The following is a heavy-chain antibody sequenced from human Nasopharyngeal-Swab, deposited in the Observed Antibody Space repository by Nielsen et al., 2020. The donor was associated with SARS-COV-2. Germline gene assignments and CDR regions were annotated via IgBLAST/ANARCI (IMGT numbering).Heavy chain of an antibody. CDR2: IYTSGST. CDR1: GGSISSGSYY. D-gene: IGHD4-17*01. CDR3: ARGPRGVTTYYYYYYMDV. Sequence: SQTLSLTCTVSGGSISSGSYYWSWIRQPAGKGLEWIGRIYTSGSTNYSPSLKSRVTISVDTSKNQFSLKLSSVTAADTAVYYCARGPRGVTTYYYYYYMDVWGKGTTVTVSS. V-gene: IGHV4-61*02. J-gene: IGHJ6*03.